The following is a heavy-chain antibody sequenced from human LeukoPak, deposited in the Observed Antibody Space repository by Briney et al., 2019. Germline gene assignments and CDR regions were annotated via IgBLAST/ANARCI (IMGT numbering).Heavy chain of an antibody. CDR3: ARAIYSTVTKLFDY. D-gene: IGHD4-17*01. J-gene: IGHJ4*02. CDR1: GYTFTNYG. CDR2: INPNSGGT. Sequence: ASVKVSCKTSGYTFTNYGISWVRQAPGQGLEWMGWINPNSGGTNYAQKFQGRVTMTRDTSISTAYMELSRLRSDDTAVYYCARAIYSTVTKLFDYWGQGTLVTVSS. V-gene: IGHV1-2*02.